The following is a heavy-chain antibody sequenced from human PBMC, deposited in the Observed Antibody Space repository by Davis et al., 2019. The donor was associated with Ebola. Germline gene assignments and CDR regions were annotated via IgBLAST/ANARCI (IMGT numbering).Heavy chain of an antibody. CDR2: INHSGST. V-gene: IGHV4-34*01. CDR1: GGSFSGYY. D-gene: IGHD6-6*01. J-gene: IGHJ6*03. Sequence: PGGSLRLSCAVYGGSFSGYYWSWIRQPPGKGLEWIGEINHSGSTNYNPSLKSRVTMSVDTSKNQFSLKLSSVTAADTAVYYCARGRNGAARPGYYYYYYMDVWGKGTTVTVSS. CDR3: ARGRNGAARPGYYYYYYMDV.